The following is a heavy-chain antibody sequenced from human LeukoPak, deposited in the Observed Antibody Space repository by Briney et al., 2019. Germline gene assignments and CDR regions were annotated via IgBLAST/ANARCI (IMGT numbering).Heavy chain of an antibody. D-gene: IGHD3-16*01. V-gene: IGHV3-7*04. Sequence: PGGSLRLSCAASGFTLSTFWMTWVRQAPGKGLEWVANIEQDGSEKYYVDSVKGRLTISRDNTKNSLYLQMNSLRAEDTAVYYCARGGGGSDYWGQGILVTVSS. CDR3: ARGGGGSDY. CDR2: IEQDGSEK. J-gene: IGHJ4*02. CDR1: GFTLSTFW.